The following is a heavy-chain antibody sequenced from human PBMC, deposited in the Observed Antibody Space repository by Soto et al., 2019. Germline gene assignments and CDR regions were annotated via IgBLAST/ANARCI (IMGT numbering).Heavy chain of an antibody. CDR2: VSYDGSTQ. J-gene: IGHJ4*02. Sequence: QVQLVESGGGVVQPGRSLRLSCAASGFTFNTYGMHWVRQGPGRGLEWVAVVSYDGSTQYYADSVKGRFTISRDNSKNTLYLQLNSLRTEDTAVYYCAKETGRYNSGFDFWGQGTLVTVSS. D-gene: IGHD6-19*01. V-gene: IGHV3-30*18. CDR1: GFTFNTYG. CDR3: AKETGRYNSGFDF.